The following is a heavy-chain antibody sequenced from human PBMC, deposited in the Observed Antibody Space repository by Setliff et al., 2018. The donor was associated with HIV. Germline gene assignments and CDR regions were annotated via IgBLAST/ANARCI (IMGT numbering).Heavy chain of an antibody. CDR1: GGSISSSDYY. J-gene: IGHJ4*02. V-gene: IGHV4-4*09. Sequence: SETLSLTCTVSGGSISSSDYYWSWIRQPPGKGLEWIGYIYTSGSVNYNPSLNSRVTISVDTSKNQFSLKVNSVTAADTAVYYCARSPRIGVAGEFEYWGQGTLVTVSS. CDR3: ARSPRIGVAGEFEY. CDR2: IYTSGSV. D-gene: IGHD6-19*01.